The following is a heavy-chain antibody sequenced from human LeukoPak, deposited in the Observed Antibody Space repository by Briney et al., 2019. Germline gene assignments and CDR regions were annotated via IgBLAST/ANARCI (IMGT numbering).Heavy chain of an antibody. V-gene: IGHV3-30*04. D-gene: IGHD1-26*01. CDR2: ISSDVNKK. CDR1: GVTFSTIA. CDR3: AKDVGKWESLHFFDY. Sequence: PGGSLRLSCAASGVTFSTIAMHWVRQAPGKGLEWVAVISSDVNKKYYADSVKGRFTISRDDSRNTLYLQMNSLRGDDTAVYYCAKDVGKWESLHFFDYWGQGTLVTVSS. J-gene: IGHJ4*02.